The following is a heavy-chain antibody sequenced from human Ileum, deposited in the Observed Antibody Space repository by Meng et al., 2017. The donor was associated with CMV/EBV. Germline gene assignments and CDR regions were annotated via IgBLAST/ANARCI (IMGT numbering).Heavy chain of an antibody. J-gene: IGHJ4*02. CDR2: SSHSGNT. D-gene: IGHD1-26*01. CDR1: SGSFIDFF. CDR3: ARGRDFWWEMDY. V-gene: IGHV4-34*01. Sequence: QVQLTRSGAGVLKPPETLSLTCAVYSGSFIDFFGGWIRQPPGKGLEWIGESSHSGNTKYNPSLKSRVTISVDASKNQFSLNMRSVTAADTAVYYCARGRDFWWEMDYTGQGTLVTVSS.